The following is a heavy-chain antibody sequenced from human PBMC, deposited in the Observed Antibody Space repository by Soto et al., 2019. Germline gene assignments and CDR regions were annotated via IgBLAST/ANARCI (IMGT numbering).Heavy chain of an antibody. CDR1: GGSISSYY. CDR2: IYYSGST. J-gene: IGHJ4*02. Sequence: SETLSLTCTVSGGSISSYYWSWIRQPPGKGLEWIGYIYYSGSTNYNPSLKSRVTISVDTSKNQFSLKLSSVTAADTAVYYCARARSGSYFDYWGQGTLVTVSS. V-gene: IGHV4-59*01. CDR3: ARARSGSYFDY. D-gene: IGHD1-26*01.